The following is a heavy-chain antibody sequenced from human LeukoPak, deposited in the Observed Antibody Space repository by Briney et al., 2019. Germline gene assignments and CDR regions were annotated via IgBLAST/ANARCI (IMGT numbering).Heavy chain of an antibody. J-gene: IGHJ6*02. V-gene: IGHV3-30*03. D-gene: IGHD6-19*01. CDR3: VSGWTYYYYGMDV. CDR2: ISYAGTNK. Sequence: GGSLRLSCAASGFTFSTYGMHWVRQAPGKGLEWVAVISYAGTNKYYADSVKGRFTISRDNSKNTLYLQMNSLRAEDTAVYYCVSGWTYYYYGMDVWGQGTTVTVSS. CDR1: GFTFSTYG.